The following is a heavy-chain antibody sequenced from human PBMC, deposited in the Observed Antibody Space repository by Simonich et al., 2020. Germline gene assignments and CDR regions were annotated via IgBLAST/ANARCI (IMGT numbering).Heavy chain of an antibody. J-gene: IGHJ6*03. CDR1: GFTFSSYW. CDR3: ARDGLGTAYYYYMDV. CDR2: IKQDGSEK. V-gene: IGHV3-7*01. D-gene: IGHD7-27*01. Sequence: EVQLVESGGGLVQPGGSLRLSCAASGFTFSSYWMSWVRQAPGKGLEGVANIKQDGSEKYYVDSVKGRFTISRANAKNSLFLKMNSLRAEDTAVYYCARDGLGTAYYYYMDVWGKGTTVTVSS.